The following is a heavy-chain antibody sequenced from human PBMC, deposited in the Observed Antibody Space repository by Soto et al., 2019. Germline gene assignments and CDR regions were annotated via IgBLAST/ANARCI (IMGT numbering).Heavy chain of an antibody. CDR3: ARQIIHLTNDYGDYFDH. D-gene: IGHD4-17*01. V-gene: IGHV4-39*01. J-gene: IGHJ4*02. CDR1: GGSISSSSTYF. CDR2: FFYSGST. Sequence: SETLSLTCTVSGGSISSSSTYFWGWLRQPPGKGLEWIGNFFYSGSTYYNPSLKSRVTISADMSKNQLSLRLSSVTAADTAVYYCARQIIHLTNDYGDYFDHWGQGTLVTVSS.